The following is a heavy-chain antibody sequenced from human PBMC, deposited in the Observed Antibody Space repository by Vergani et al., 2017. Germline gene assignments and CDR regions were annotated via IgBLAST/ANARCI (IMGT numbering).Heavy chain of an antibody. CDR3: ARPHRYYDILTGNSGSYDY. D-gene: IGHD3-9*01. CDR1: GGTFSSYA. V-gene: IGHV1-69*18. CDR2: IIPIFGTA. Sequence: QVQVVQSGAEVKKSGASVKVSCKASGGTFSSYAISWVRQAPGQGLEWMGRIIPIFGTANYGQKFQGRVTITADESTSTAYMELSSLRSEDTAVYYCARPHRYYDILTGNSGSYDYWGQGTLVTVSS. J-gene: IGHJ4*02.